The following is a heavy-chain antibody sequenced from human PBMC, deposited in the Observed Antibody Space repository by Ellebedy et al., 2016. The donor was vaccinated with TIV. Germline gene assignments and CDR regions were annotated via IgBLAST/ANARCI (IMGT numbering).Heavy chain of an antibody. D-gene: IGHD3-9*01. V-gene: IGHV3-33*08. J-gene: IGHJ4*02. CDR2: IWYDGSNK. CDR1: GFTFSSYG. CDR3: AREDDILTGQLDY. Sequence: GESLKISCAASGFTFSSYGMHSVRQAPGKGLEWVAVIWYDGSNKYYADSVKGRFTISRDNSKNTLYLQMNSLRAEDTAVYYCAREDDILTGQLDYWGQGTLVTVSS.